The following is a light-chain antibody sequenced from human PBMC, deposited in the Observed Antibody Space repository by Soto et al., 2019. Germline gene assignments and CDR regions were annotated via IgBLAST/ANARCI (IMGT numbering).Light chain of an antibody. CDR3: QQFNNYPWT. V-gene: IGKV1-5*03. CDR1: QSISSW. J-gene: IGKJ1*01. Sequence: DIQMTQSPSTLSASVGDRVTITCRASQSISSWLAWYQQKPGKAPKLLIYKASSLESGVPSRFSGSGSGTEFNLTISSLQPDDVANYYCQQFNNYPWTFGQGTRVEIK. CDR2: KAS.